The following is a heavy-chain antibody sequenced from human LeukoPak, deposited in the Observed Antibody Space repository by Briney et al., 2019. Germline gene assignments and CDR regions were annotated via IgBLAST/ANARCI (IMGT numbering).Heavy chain of an antibody. Sequence: GAAAKVSCKASGYTFTDYFMHWVRQAPGQGLEWMGWINPNSVGTHYAQKFQGRVTMTRDTSISTAYMELGRLRSDDTAVYYCARDPGYSSPRGDYWGQGTLVTVSS. CDR1: GYTFTDYF. CDR2: INPNSVGT. CDR3: ARDPGYSSPRGDY. D-gene: IGHD5-18*01. J-gene: IGHJ4*02. V-gene: IGHV1-2*02.